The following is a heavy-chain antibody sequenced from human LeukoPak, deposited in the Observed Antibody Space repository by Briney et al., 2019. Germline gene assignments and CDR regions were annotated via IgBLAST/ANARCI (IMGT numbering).Heavy chain of an antibody. CDR3: ASARRGSDSYRAFDY. CDR1: GGTFSSYA. D-gene: IGHD3-22*01. CDR2: IIPIFGTA. Sequence: SVKVSCKASGGTFSSYAISWVRQAPGQGLEWMGGIIPIFGTANYAQKFQGRVTVTADESTSTAYMELSSLRSEDTALYYCASARRGSDSYRAFDYWGQGTLVTVSS. J-gene: IGHJ4*02. V-gene: IGHV1-69*13.